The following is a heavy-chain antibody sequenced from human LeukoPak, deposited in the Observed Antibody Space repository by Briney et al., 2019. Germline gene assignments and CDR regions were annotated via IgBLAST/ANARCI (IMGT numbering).Heavy chain of an antibody. CDR1: GGSISSGGYY. CDR3: ARDIYYYDSSGYSNWFDP. V-gene: IGHV4-30-4*08. CDR2: IYYSGST. D-gene: IGHD3-22*01. Sequence: SETLSLTCTVSGGSISSGGYYWSWIRQHPGKGLEWIGYIYYSGSTYYNPSLKSRVTISVDTSKNQFSLKLSSVTAADTAVYYCARDIYYYDSSGYSNWFDPWGQGTLVTVSS. J-gene: IGHJ5*02.